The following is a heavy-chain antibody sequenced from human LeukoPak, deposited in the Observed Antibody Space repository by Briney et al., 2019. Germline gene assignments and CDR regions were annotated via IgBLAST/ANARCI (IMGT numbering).Heavy chain of an antibody. V-gene: IGHV3-74*01. CDR1: GFTFSNFW. J-gene: IGHJ4*02. Sequence: GGSLRLSCAASGFTFSNFWMHWVRQAPGKGLVWVSLIKTDGSSTGYADSVKGRFTISRDNAKNTLYLQMNSLRAEDTAVYYCVRGRATNYFDYWGQGILVTVSS. CDR3: VRGRATNYFDY. CDR2: IKTDGSST. D-gene: IGHD1-26*01.